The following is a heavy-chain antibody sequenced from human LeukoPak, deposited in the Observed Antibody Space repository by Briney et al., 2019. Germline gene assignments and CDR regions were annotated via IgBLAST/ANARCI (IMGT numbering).Heavy chain of an antibody. CDR2: IIPIFGTA. Sequence: SVKVSCKASGGTFSSYAISWVRQAPGQGLEWMGRIIPIFGTANYAQKFQGRVTITTDESTSTAYMELSSLRSEDTAVYYCAREPLRQQWLADAFDIWGQGTMVTVSS. J-gene: IGHJ3*02. V-gene: IGHV1-69*05. CDR3: AREPLRQQWLADAFDI. D-gene: IGHD6-19*01. CDR1: GGTFSSYA.